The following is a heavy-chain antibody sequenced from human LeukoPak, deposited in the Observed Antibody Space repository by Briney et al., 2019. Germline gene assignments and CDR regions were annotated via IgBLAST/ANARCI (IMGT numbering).Heavy chain of an antibody. CDR1: GFSLSTSGVS. D-gene: IGHD6-6*01. Sequence: SGPTLVNPTQTLTLTCTFSGFSLSTSGVSVGWIRQPPGKGLEWIGSIYYSGSTYYNPSLKSRVTISVDTSKNQFSLKLSSVTAADTAVYYCARDADSSSISALGYWGQGTLVTVSS. CDR2: IYYSGST. CDR3: ARDADSSSISALGY. J-gene: IGHJ4*02. V-gene: IGHV4-39*07.